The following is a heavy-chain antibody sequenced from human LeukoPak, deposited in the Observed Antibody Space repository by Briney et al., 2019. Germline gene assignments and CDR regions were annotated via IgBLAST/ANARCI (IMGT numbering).Heavy chain of an antibody. CDR1: GYTLTELS. Sequence: GASVKVSCKVSGYTLTELSMHWVRQAPGKGLEWMGGFDPEDGETIYAQKFQGRVTMTEDTSTDTAYMELSSPRSEDTAVYYCVPYDILTGYSHWGQGTLVTVSS. V-gene: IGHV1-24*01. J-gene: IGHJ4*02. D-gene: IGHD3-9*01. CDR3: VPYDILTGYSH. CDR2: FDPEDGET.